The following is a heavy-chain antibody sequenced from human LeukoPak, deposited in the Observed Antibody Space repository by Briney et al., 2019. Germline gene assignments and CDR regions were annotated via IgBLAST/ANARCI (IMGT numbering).Heavy chain of an antibody. D-gene: IGHD7-27*01. Sequence: SETLSLTCTVSGGSFRSSYYYWGWIRQPPGKGLEWIGSIYDSGSTNYNPSLKSRVTISVDTSKNQFSLKLSSVTAADTAVYYCARVQLGMADHWGQGTLVTVSS. CDR3: ARVQLGMADH. CDR2: IYDSGST. CDR1: GGSFRSSYYY. J-gene: IGHJ5*02. V-gene: IGHV4-39*07.